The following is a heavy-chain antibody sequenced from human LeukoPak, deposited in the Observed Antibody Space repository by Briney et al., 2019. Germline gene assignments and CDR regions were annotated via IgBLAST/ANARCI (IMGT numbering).Heavy chain of an antibody. CDR1: GFTVSSNY. Sequence: PGGSLRLSCAASGFTVSSNYMSWVRQAPGKGLEWVSVIYSGGSTYYADSVKGRFTISRDNSKNTLYLQMNSLRAEDTAVYYCASLAAAGPPVFDYWGQGTLVTVSS. CDR2: IYSGGST. V-gene: IGHV3-53*05. J-gene: IGHJ4*02. D-gene: IGHD6-13*01. CDR3: ASLAAAGPPVFDY.